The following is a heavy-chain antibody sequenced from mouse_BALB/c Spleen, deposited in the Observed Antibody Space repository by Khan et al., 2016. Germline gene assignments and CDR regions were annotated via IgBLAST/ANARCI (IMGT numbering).Heavy chain of an antibody. J-gene: IGHJ2*01. CDR1: GFSLTSYG. V-gene: IGHV2-9*02. CDR3: ARERDTAFDY. D-gene: IGHD1-2*01. CDR2: IWAGGST. Sequence: QVQLKESGPGLVAPSQSLSITCTVSGFSLTSYGVHWVRQPPGKGLEWLGVIWAGGSTNYNSALMSRLSISTDNSKSQVFLKMNSLQTDDTGMDYCARERDTAFDYWGQGTTLTVSS.